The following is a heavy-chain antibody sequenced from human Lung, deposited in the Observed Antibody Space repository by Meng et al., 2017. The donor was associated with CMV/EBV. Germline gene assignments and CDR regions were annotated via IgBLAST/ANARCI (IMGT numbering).Heavy chain of an antibody. J-gene: IGHJ6*02. D-gene: IGHD6-19*01. CDR3: AKDLMDSSGWYEYYYHGMDV. CDR1: GFTFSSYA. Sequence: GGPLRLSCAASGFTFSSYAMSWVRQAPGKGLEWVSLIYSGGTSTYYADSVKGRFTTSRDNSKNALYLQMNSLRAEDTAVYYCAKDLMDSSGWYEYYYHGMDVWGQGTTVTFSS. V-gene: IGHV3-23*03. CDR2: IYSGGTST.